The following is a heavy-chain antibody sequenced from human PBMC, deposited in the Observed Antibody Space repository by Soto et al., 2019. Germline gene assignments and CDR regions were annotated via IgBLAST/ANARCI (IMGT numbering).Heavy chain of an antibody. D-gene: IGHD3-3*01. CDR3: ARTLGYDFWSGYYTYAEYYYYGMDV. CDR1: GGSISSYY. J-gene: IGHJ6*02. CDR2: IYYSGST. Sequence: SETLSLTCTVSGGSISSYYWSWIRQPPGKGLEWIGYIYYSGSTNYNPSLKSRVTISADTSKNQFSLKLSSVTAADTAVYYCARTLGYDFWSGYYTYAEYYYYGMDVWGQGTTVTVSS. V-gene: IGHV4-59*08.